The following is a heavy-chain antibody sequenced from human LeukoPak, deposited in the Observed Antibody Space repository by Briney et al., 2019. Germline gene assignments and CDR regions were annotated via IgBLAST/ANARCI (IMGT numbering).Heavy chain of an antibody. V-gene: IGHV4-34*01. D-gene: IGHD3-10*01. CDR2: INHSGST. CDR1: GGSFSGYY. J-gene: IGHJ2*01. CDR3: ARRAGGFDL. Sequence: SETLSLTCAVYGGSFSGYYWSWIRQPPGKGLEWIGEINHSGSTNYNPSLKSRVTISVDTSKNQFSLKLNSVTAADTAIYYCARRAGGFDLWGRGTPVTVSS.